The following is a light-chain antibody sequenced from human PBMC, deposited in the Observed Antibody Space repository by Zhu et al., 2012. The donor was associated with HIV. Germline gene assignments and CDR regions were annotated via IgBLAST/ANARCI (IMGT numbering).Light chain of an antibody. CDR3: QQYYTHPPT. V-gene: IGKV1-8*01. J-gene: IGKJ4*01. CDR1: QGIGTY. Sequence: AIRMTQSPSSLSASTGDRVIITCRASQGIGTYLAWYQQKPGKAPNLLISTASTLQTWVPSRFSGSGSGTDFTLTINCLQSEDFATYYCQQYYTHPPTFGGGTKVEIK. CDR2: TAS.